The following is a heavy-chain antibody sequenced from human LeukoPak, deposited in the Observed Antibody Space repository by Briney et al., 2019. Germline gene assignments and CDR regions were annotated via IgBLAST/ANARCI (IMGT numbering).Heavy chain of an antibody. D-gene: IGHD2-2*01. CDR3: ASEPEEEAPVAIPRPDNWLGP. Sequence: PGGSLRLSCAASGFTFSSYSMNWVRQAPGKGLEGVSPISSSSSYIYYADSVKGRFTISRDNAKNSLYLQMNSLRAEDTAVYYCASEPEEEAPVAIPRPDNWLGPWGQGTLVTVSS. CDR2: ISSSSSYI. J-gene: IGHJ5*02. V-gene: IGHV3-21*01. CDR1: GFTFSSYS.